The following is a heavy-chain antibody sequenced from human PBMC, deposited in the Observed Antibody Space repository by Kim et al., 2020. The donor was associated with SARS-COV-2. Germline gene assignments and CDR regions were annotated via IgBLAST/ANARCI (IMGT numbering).Heavy chain of an antibody. CDR2: INPNSGGT. Sequence: ASVKVSCKASGYTFTGYYMHWVRQAPGQGLEWMGWINPNSGGTNYPQKFQGRVTMTRDTSISTAYMELSRLRSDDTAVYYCARDGDLVDIVATIGLDDAFDIWGQGTMVTVSS. CDR1: GYTFTGYY. CDR3: ARDGDLVDIVATIGLDDAFDI. D-gene: IGHD5-12*01. V-gene: IGHV1-2*02. J-gene: IGHJ3*02.